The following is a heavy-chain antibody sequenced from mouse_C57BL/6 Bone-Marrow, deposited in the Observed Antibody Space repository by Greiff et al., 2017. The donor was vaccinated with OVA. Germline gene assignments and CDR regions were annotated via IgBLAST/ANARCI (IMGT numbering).Heavy chain of an antibody. Sequence: QVQLKQSGAELARPGASVKLSCKASGYTFTSYGISWVKQRTGQGLEWIGEIYPRSGNTYYNEKFKGKATLTADKSSSTAYMALRSLTSEDSAVYFCARSYYGSSWYFDVWGTGTTVTVSS. CDR2: IYPRSGNT. CDR3: ARSYYGSSWYFDV. V-gene: IGHV1-81*01. J-gene: IGHJ1*03. D-gene: IGHD1-1*01. CDR1: GYTFTSYG.